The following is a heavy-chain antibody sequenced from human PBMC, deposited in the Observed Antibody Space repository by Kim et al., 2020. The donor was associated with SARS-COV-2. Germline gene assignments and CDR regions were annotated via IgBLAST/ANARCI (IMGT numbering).Heavy chain of an antibody. CDR2: IIPIFGTA. CDR3: ARLVVAASGWFDP. CDR1: GGTFSSYA. D-gene: IGHD2-15*01. J-gene: IGHJ5*02. Sequence: SVKVSCKASGGTFSSYAISWVRQAPGQGLEWMGGIIPIFGTANYAQKFQGRVTITADESTSTAYMELSSLRSEDTAVYYCARLVVAASGWFDPWGQGTLVTVSS. V-gene: IGHV1-69*13.